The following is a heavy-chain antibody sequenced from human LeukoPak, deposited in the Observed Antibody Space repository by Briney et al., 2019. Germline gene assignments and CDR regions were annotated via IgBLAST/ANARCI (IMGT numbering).Heavy chain of an antibody. V-gene: IGHV4-61*02. J-gene: IGHJ4*02. CDR2: IYTSGST. CDR3: ARATRELLSFDY. D-gene: IGHD1-26*01. Sequence: WIGRIYTSGSTNYNPSLKSRVTISVDTSKNQFSLKLSSVTAADTAVYYCARATRELLSFDYWGQGTLVTVSS.